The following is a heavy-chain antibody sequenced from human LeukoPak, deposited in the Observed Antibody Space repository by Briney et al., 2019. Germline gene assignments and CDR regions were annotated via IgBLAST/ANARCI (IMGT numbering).Heavy chain of an antibody. J-gene: IGHJ6*02. V-gene: IGHV3-30*18. D-gene: IGHD3-16*02. CDR2: ISYDGSNK. CDR3: AKNSDMITFGGVIVDYYYYYGMDV. Sequence: GRSLRLSCAASGFTSSSYGMHWVRQAPGKGLEWVAVISYDGSNKYYADSVKGRFTISRDNSKNTLYLQMNSLRAEDTAVYYCAKNSDMITFGGVIVDYYYYYGMDVWGQGTTVTVSS. CDR1: GFTSSSYG.